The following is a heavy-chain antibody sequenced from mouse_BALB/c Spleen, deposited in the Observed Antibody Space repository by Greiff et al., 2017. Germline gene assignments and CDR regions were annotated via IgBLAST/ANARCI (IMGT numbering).Heavy chain of an antibody. Sequence: LQQPGSELVRPGASVKLSCKASGYTFTSYWMHWVKQRPGQGLEWIGNIYPGSGSTNYDEKFKSKATLTVDTSSSTAYMQLSSLTSEDSAVYYCARYGRYAMDYWGQGTSVTVSS. CDR2: IYPGSGST. J-gene: IGHJ4*01. V-gene: IGHV1S22*01. CDR1: GYTFTSYW. CDR3: ARYGRYAMDY. D-gene: IGHD1-1*02.